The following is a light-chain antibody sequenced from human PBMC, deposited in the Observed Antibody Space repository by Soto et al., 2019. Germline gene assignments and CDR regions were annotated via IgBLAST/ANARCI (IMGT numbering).Light chain of an antibody. V-gene: IGKV1-5*03. Sequence: DIQMTQSPSIVSASIGDRVTFTCRASQSITTWLAWYRQKPGKAPNLLIYTASKLQSGVPSRFSGSGSGTDFTLTISSLQPDDFATYYCLQYNSYPWTFCQGTKVEIK. CDR1: QSITTW. J-gene: IGKJ1*01. CDR2: TAS. CDR3: LQYNSYPWT.